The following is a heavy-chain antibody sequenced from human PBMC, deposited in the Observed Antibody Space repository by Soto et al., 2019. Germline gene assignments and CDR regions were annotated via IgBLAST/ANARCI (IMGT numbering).Heavy chain of an antibody. CDR3: ARRPTGSYSDY. D-gene: IGHD3-10*01. CDR2: MYYSGST. Sequence: QLQLQESGPGLVKPSETLSLTCTVSGGSISSSSYYLGWIRQPPGKGLEYIGSMYYSGSTYYNPSLTSRVTISVDTSKNQFSLKLSSVTAADTAIYYCARRPTGSYSDYWGQGTLVTVSS. CDR1: GGSISSSSYY. V-gene: IGHV4-39*01. J-gene: IGHJ4*02.